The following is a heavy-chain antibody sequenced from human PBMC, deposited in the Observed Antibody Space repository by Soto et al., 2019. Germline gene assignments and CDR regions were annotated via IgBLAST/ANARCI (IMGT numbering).Heavy chain of an antibody. CDR1: GGTFSSYT. V-gene: IGHV1-69*02. CDR3: ARGGYCTSPTCYQYFQH. D-gene: IGHD2-2*01. CDR2: IIPVHDIT. Sequence: QVQLVQSGAVVMQPGSSVKVSCKTSGGTFSSYTISWVRQAPGQGLEWMGRIIPVHDITNYAQRFQGRVTITADTSTSTAYMELTSLRSDDTALYYWARGGYCTSPTCYQYFQHWGQGSLVTVSS. J-gene: IGHJ1*01.